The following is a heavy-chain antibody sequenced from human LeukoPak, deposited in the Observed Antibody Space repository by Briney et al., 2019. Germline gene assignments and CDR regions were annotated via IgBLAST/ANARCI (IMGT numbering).Heavy chain of an antibody. D-gene: IGHD2-21*02. J-gene: IGHJ5*02. V-gene: IGHV3-74*01. CDR2: INTDGSST. Sequence: GGSLRLTCAASGFTISSYWIHGVRQAPGKGLVWVSRINTDGSSTSYADSVKGRFTISRDNAKNTLYLQMNSLRAEDTAVYYCARDTGKPVTATWGQGTLVTVSS. CDR3: ARDTGKPVTAT. CDR1: GFTISSYW.